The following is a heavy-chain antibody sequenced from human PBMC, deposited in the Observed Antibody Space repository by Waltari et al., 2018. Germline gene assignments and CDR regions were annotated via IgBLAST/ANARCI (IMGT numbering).Heavy chain of an antibody. CDR2: INHSGST. J-gene: IGHJ5*02. CDR1: GGSFSGYY. V-gene: IGHV4-34*02. CDR3: AKTGVTTGEDWFDP. Sequence: QVQLQQWGAGLLKPSETLSLTCAVYGGSFSGYYWSWIRQPPGKGLEWIGEINHSGSTNYNPSLKSRVTISVDTSKNQFSLKLSSVTAADTAVYYCAKTGVTTGEDWFDPWGQGTLVTVSS. D-gene: IGHD4-17*01.